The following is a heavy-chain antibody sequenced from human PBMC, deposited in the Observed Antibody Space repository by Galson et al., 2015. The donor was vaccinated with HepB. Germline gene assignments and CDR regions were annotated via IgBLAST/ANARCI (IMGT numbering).Heavy chain of an antibody. D-gene: IGHD3-9*01. CDR2: ISYDGSNK. CDR3: ARGPLVLRYFDPPDY. V-gene: IGHV3-30*04. CDR1: GFTFSSYA. J-gene: IGHJ4*02. Sequence: SLRLSCAASGFTFSSYAMHWVRQAPGKGLEWVAVISYDGSNKYYADSVKGRFTISRDNSKNTLYLQMNSLRAEDTAVYYCARGPLVLRYFDPPDYWGQGTLVTVSS.